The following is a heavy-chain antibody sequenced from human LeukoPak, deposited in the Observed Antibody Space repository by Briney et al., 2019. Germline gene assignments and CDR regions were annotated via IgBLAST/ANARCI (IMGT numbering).Heavy chain of an antibody. D-gene: IGHD3-22*01. CDR2: ISSSSSYI. V-gene: IGHV3-21*01. CDR1: GFTFSSYS. J-gene: IGHJ4*02. CDR3: ARDYYDSSGYYDY. Sequence: GGSLRRSCAASGFTFSSYSMNWVRQAPGKGLEWVSSISSSSSYIYYADSVKGRFTISRDNAKNSLYLQMNSLRAEDTAVYYCARDYYDSSGYYDYWGQGTLVTVSS.